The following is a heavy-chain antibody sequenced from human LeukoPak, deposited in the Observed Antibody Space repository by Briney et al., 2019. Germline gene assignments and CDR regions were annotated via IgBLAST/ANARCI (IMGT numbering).Heavy chain of an antibody. D-gene: IGHD6-19*01. V-gene: IGHV4-34*01. CDR2: INHSGST. CDR1: GGSFSGYY. J-gene: IGHJ4*02. CDR3: AGLGIAVAGRLFDY. Sequence: QSSETLSLTCAVYGGSFSGYYWSWIRQPPGEGLEWIGEINHSGSTNYNPSLKSRVTISVDTSKNQFSLKLSSVTAADTAVYYCAGLGIAVAGRLFDYWGQGTLVTVSS.